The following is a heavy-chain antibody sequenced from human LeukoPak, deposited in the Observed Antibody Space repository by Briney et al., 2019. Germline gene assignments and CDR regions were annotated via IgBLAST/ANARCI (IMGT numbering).Heavy chain of an antibody. CDR3: AEDPYTAMVTPYGMDV. D-gene: IGHD5-18*01. CDR2: IHHSGVT. V-gene: IGHV4-39*02. J-gene: IGHJ6*02. CDR1: GGSVSSHNHH. Sequence: SSETLSLTCSVSGGSVSSHNHHWDWIRQPPGNGLEWIGSIHHSGVTYSNPSLRSRLTLSVDMSKNHFSLNLSSVTAADTAVYYCAEDPYTAMVTPYGMDVWGQGTTVIVSS.